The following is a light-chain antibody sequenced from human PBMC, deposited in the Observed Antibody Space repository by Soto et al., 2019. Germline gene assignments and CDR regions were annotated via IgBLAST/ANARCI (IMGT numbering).Light chain of an antibody. CDR3: QQGYSIPLT. V-gene: IGKV1-39*01. CDR2: AAS. Sequence: DILMTQSPSSLSASLGDRVTITCRASQSISTYLNWYQQKPGKAPKFLIYAASSLETGVPSRFSGRGSGTDFTLTINNLQPEDFATYYCQQGYSIPLTFGGGTKVDIK. CDR1: QSISTY. J-gene: IGKJ4*01.